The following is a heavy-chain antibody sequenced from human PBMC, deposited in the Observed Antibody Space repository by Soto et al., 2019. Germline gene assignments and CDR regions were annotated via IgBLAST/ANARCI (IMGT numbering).Heavy chain of an antibody. J-gene: IGHJ4*02. CDR3: ARDQYYDFWSGYPPAGFDY. Sequence: GGSLRLSCTASGFTFSSYAMHWVRQAPGKGLEWVAVISYDGSNKYYADSVKGRFTISRDNSKNTLYLQMNSLRAEDTAVYYCARDQYYDFWSGYPPAGFDYWGQGTLVTVSS. D-gene: IGHD3-3*01. CDR2: ISYDGSNK. CDR1: GFTFSSYA. V-gene: IGHV3-30-3*01.